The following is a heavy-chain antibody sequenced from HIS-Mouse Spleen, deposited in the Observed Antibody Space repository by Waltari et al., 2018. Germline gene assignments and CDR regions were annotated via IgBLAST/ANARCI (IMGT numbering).Heavy chain of an antibody. Sequence: QVQLVQSGAEVKKPGASVKVSCKASGYTFTSYGISWVRQAPGQGLEWMGWISAYNGNTNYAQKLQGRVTMTTDTSTSTAYMELRSLRSDDTAVYYCARDEGRNFWSGYHAEYFQHWGQGTLVTVSS. V-gene: IGHV1-18*01. CDR3: ARDEGRNFWSGYHAEYFQH. CDR2: ISAYNGNT. CDR1: GYTFTSYG. D-gene: IGHD3-3*01. J-gene: IGHJ1*01.